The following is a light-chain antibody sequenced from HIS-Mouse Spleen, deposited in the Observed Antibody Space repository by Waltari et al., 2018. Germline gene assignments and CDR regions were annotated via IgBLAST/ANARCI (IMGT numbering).Light chain of an antibody. V-gene: IGKV1D-8*02. CDR1: QGIRSY. CDR3: QQYYSFPYT. CDR2: AAS. Sequence: AIWMTQSPSLLSASTGDRVTISCRMSQGIRSYLVWYQQKPGKAPELLIYAASTLQSGVPSRFSGSGSGTDFTLTISCLQSEDFATYYCQQYYSFPYTFGQGTKLEIK. J-gene: IGKJ2*01.